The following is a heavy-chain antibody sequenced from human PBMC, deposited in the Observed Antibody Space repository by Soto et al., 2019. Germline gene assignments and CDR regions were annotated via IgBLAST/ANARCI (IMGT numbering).Heavy chain of an antibody. Sequence: LSLTCAVYGGSFSGYYWSWIRQPPGKGLEWIGEINHSGSTNYNPSLKSRVTISVDTSKNQFSLKLSSVTAADTAVYYCAGTYYYDSSGFWPLWGQGTLVTVSS. CDR1: GGSFSGYY. J-gene: IGHJ4*02. V-gene: IGHV4-34*01. CDR3: AGTYYYDSSGFWPL. D-gene: IGHD3-22*01. CDR2: INHSGST.